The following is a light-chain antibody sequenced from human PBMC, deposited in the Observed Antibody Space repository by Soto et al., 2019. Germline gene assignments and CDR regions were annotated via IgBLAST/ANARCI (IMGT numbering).Light chain of an antibody. CDR2: GAS. CDR1: QTFSNIF. V-gene: IGKV3D-20*02. J-gene: IGKJ4*01. Sequence: EIVLTQSPGTLSLSPGERATLSRRAGQTFSNIFLSWFQQIPGQAPRLLIYGASMRATGIPDRFSGSGSGTDFTLTISRLEPEDFAVYYCQQRSNWPPELTFGGGTKVDIK. CDR3: QQRSNWPPELT.